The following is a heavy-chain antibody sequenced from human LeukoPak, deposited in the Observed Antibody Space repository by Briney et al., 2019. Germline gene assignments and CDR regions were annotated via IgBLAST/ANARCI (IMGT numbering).Heavy chain of an antibody. CDR2: IYYSGNT. J-gene: IGHJ6*03. D-gene: IGHD5-12*01. Sequence: GSLRLSCAASGFTFSSYEMNWVRQAPGKGLEWIGSIYYSGNTYYNPSLKSRVTISVDTSKNQFSLKLSSVTAADTAVYYCARESLGVTSYYMDVWGKGTTVTVSS. V-gene: IGHV4-39*07. CDR1: GFTFSSYE. CDR3: ARESLGVTSYYMDV.